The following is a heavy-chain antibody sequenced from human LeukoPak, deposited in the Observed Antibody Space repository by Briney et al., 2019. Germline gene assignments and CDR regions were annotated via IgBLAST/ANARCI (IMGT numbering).Heavy chain of an antibody. D-gene: IGHD4-17*01. Sequence: SETLSLTCAVYGGCFSGYYWSWIRQPPGKGLEWIGEINHSGSTNYNPSLKSRVTISVDTSKNQFSLKLSSVTAADTAVYYCARPSDYAYFDYWGQGTLVTVSS. CDR3: ARPSDYAYFDY. CDR1: GGCFSGYY. J-gene: IGHJ4*02. V-gene: IGHV4-34*01. CDR2: INHSGST.